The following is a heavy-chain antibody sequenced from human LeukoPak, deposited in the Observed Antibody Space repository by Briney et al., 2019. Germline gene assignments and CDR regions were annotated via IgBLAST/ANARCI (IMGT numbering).Heavy chain of an antibody. CDR1: GDTFSSYA. CDR2: TIPIFGTA. V-gene: IGHV1-69*05. CDR3: ARVFARSGEIRGSYYYY. J-gene: IGHJ4*02. Sequence: GASVKVSCKASGDTFSSYATNWVRQAPGQGLEWMGGTIPIFGTANYAQKFQGRVAITTDESTSTAYMELSSLRSEDTAVYYCARVFARSGEIRGSYYYYWGQGTLVTVSS. D-gene: IGHD1-26*01.